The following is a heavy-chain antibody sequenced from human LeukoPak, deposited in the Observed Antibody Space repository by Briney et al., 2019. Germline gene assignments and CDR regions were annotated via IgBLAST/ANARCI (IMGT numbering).Heavy chain of an antibody. J-gene: IGHJ6*03. CDR1: GYTFTSYD. V-gene: IGHV1-18*01. D-gene: IGHD3-3*01. CDR3: ARDTYYDFWSGYYNYYYYYMDV. CDR2: ISAYNGNT. Sequence: ASVKVSCKASGYTFTSYDISWVRQAPGQGLEWMGWISAYNGNTNYAQKLQGRVTMTTDTSTSTAYMELRSLRSDDTAVYYCARDTYYDFWSGYYNYYYYYMDVWGKGTTVTVSS.